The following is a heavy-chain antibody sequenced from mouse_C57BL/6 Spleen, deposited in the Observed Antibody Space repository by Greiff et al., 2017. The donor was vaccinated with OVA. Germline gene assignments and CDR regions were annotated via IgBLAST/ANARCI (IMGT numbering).Heavy chain of an antibody. J-gene: IGHJ2*01. CDR1: GYSFTSYY. Sequence: QVQLKESGPELVKPGASVKISCKASGYSFTSYYIQWVKQRPGQGLEWIGWIYPGSGNTKYNEKFKGKATLTADTSSSTAYMQLSSLTSEDSAVYYCARFPYDSSGYLDYWGQGTTLTVSS. CDR2: IYPGSGNT. CDR3: ARFPYDSSGYLDY. D-gene: IGHD2-4*01. V-gene: IGHV1-66*01.